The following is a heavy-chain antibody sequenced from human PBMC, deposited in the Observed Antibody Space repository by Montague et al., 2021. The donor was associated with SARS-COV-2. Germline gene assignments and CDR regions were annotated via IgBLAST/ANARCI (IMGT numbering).Heavy chain of an antibody. V-gene: IGHV4-34*01. CDR3: AREVGRGYSGYEGEY. D-gene: IGHD5-12*01. CDR1: GGSFSGYY. Sequence: SETLSLTCAVYGGSFSGYYWSWIRQPPGKGLEWIGEINHSGSTNYNPYLKSRVTISVDTSKHQFSLKLSSVTAADTAVYYCAREVGRGYSGYEGEYWGQGTLVTVSS. J-gene: IGHJ4*02. CDR2: INHSGST.